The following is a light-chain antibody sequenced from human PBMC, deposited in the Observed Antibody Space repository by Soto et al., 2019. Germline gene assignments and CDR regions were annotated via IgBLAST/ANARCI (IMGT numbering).Light chain of an antibody. J-gene: IGLJ2*01. Sequence: QSALTQSASVSGSPGQSITISCTGTSSDVGGYNYVSWYQQHPGKAPKLMIYEVSNRPSGVSNRFSGSKSGNTASLTISGLQAEDEADYYCSSYTSSSTEVFGGGTKLTVL. CDR1: SSDVGGYNY. V-gene: IGLV2-14*01. CDR3: SSYTSSSTEV. CDR2: EVS.